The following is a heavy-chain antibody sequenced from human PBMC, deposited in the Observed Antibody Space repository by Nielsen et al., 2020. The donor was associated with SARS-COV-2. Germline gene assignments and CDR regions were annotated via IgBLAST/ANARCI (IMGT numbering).Heavy chain of an antibody. Sequence: GESLKISCAASGFTFSSYCMSWVRQAPGKGLEWVANIKQDGSEKYVDSVKGRFTISRDNAKNSLYLQMNSLRAEDTALYYCAKDPLPYRSYFDYWGQGTLVTVSS. V-gene: IGHV3-7*03. D-gene: IGHD1-26*01. CDR2: IKQDGSEK. CDR3: AKDPLPYRSYFDY. J-gene: IGHJ4*02. CDR1: GFTFSSYC.